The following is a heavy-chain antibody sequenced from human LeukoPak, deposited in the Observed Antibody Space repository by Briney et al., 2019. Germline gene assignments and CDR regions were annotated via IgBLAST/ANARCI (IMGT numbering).Heavy chain of an antibody. CDR1: GGSIGSYY. J-gene: IGHJ5*02. CDR3: ARGEGYCSSTSCYITWFDP. V-gene: IGHV4-4*07. Sequence: KASETLSLTCTVSGGSIGSYYWSWIRQPAGKGLEWIGRIYTSGSTNCNPSLKSRVTMSVDTSKNQFSLKLSSVTAADTAVYYCARGEGYCSSTSCYITWFDPWGQGTLVTVSS. CDR2: IYTSGST. D-gene: IGHD2-2*02.